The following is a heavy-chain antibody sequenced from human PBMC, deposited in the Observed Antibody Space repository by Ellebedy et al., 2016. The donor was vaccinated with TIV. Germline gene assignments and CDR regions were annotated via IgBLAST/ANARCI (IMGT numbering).Heavy chain of an antibody. Sequence: MPSETLSLTCTVSGGSISSDYWSWIRQPPGKGLEWIGYIYSSGTTNYNPSLKSRVTVSVDTSKNQFSLKLSSVTAADTAVYYCARAQQWLPTKIDYWGQGTLVTVSS. CDR2: IYSSGTT. V-gene: IGHV4-59*01. D-gene: IGHD6-19*01. J-gene: IGHJ4*02. CDR1: GGSISSDY. CDR3: ARAQQWLPTKIDY.